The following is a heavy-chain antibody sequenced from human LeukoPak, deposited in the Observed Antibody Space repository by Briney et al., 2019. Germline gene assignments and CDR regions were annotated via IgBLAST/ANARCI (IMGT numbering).Heavy chain of an antibody. CDR1: GFTFTSYA. J-gene: IGHJ4*02. D-gene: IGHD3-10*01. Sequence: GGSLRLSCAASGFTFTSYAMNWVRQAPGTGLEWVSTISGSGSSTYYVDSVKGRFTISRDNAKNSLYLQMNSLRDEDTAVYYCVRDRDSYYYFDYWGQGTLVTVSS. V-gene: IGHV3-23*01. CDR3: VRDRDSYYYFDY. CDR2: ISGSGSST.